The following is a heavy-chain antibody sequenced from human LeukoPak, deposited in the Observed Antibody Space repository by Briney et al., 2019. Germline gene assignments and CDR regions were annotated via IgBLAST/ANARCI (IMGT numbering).Heavy chain of an antibody. V-gene: IGHV3-30*18. CDR1: GFTFSNYG. Sequence: QTGGSLRLSCAAYGFTFSNYGMHCVRQAPGKGLEWVAVISYDGSNKYYADSVKGRFTISRDKSKNTLYLQMNSLRAEDTALYYCAKSQADGYLKNYLDYWGQGTLVTVSS. D-gene: IGHD3-16*02. CDR3: AKSQADGYLKNYLDY. J-gene: IGHJ4*02. CDR2: ISYDGSNK.